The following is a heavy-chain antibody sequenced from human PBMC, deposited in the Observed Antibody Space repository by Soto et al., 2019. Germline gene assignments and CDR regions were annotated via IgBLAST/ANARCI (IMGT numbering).Heavy chain of an antibody. CDR2: INPSGGST. D-gene: IGHD2-15*01. V-gene: IGHV1-46*03. Sequence: QVQLVQSGAEVKKPGASVKVSCKASGYTFTSYYMHWVRQAPGQGLEWMGIINPSGGSTSYAQKFQGRATMTRDTSTSTVYMELSSLRSEDTAVYYCARVPQLGYCSGGSCYPSAFDIWGQGTMVTVSS. CDR3: ARVPQLGYCSGGSCYPSAFDI. J-gene: IGHJ3*02. CDR1: GYTFTSYY.